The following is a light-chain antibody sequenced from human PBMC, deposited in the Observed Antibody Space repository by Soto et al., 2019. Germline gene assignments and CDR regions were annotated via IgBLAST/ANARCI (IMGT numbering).Light chain of an antibody. CDR2: EAS. J-gene: IGKJ4*01. Sequence: DIVLTQSPGTLSLSQGERATLSCRASQSVRSRYLAWYQQKAGQAPRLLIYEASRRATGIPDRFSGSGSGTDFTLTISRLEPEDFAVYYCQQYGSSVTFGGGTKVEIK. CDR3: QQYGSSVT. V-gene: IGKV3-20*01. CDR1: QSVRSRY.